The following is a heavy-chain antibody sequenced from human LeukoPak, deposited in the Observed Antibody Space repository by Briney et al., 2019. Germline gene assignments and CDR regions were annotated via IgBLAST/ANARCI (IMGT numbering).Heavy chain of an antibody. V-gene: IGHV3-23*01. D-gene: IGHD1-26*01. CDR2: ICGSGDRT. Sequence: GGSLRLSCAAAGLGFISAMDWVRQAPGKGLAWVSAICGSGDRTYYGDSVKGRSTISRDNSKNTLYLQMNSLRAEDTAVYYCATGTGGSYTWGTYYFDYWGQGALVTVSS. CDR1: GLGFISA. J-gene: IGHJ4*02. CDR3: ATGTGGSYTWGTYYFDY.